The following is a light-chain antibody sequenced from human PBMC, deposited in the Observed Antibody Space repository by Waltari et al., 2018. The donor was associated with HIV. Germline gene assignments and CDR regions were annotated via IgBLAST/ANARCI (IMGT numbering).Light chain of an antibody. Sequence: DLPMSQSPSSLSASVGERVTFTCSASRDISCSLAWDQQRPGKAPKLLLYAASTLVSGVPSRFSGSGSGTAYTLTITSLQPEDFATYYCQQSFSSPLTFGGGTKVEIK. J-gene: IGKJ4*01. CDR2: AAS. CDR3: QQSFSSPLT. CDR1: RDISCS. V-gene: IGKV1-NL1*01.